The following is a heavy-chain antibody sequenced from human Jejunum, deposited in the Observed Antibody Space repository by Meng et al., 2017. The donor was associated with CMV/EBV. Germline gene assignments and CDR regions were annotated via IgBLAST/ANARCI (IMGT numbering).Heavy chain of an antibody. D-gene: IGHD2-2*01. CDR1: GYY. V-gene: IGHV1-2*02. CDR3: ARVLDIVVVPAAKWYYFDY. CDR2: INPNSGGT. J-gene: IGHJ4*02. Sequence: GYYMLCVPQAPGQALEWLRWINPNSGGTNYAQKFQGRVTMTRDPSLSTAYMELSRLRSHDTAVYYCARVLDIVVVPAAKWYYFDYWGQGTLVTVSS.